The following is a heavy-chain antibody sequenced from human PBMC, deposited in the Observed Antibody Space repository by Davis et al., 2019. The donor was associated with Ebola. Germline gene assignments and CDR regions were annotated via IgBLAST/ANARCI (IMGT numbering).Heavy chain of an antibody. Sequence: LRLSCTVSGGSISSGDYYWSWIRQPPGKGLEWIGYIYYSGSTYYNPSLRSRVTISVDTSKNQFSLKLSSVTAADTAVYYCARGMIVVASFFDYWGQGTLVTVSS. V-gene: IGHV4-30-4*01. CDR3: ARGMIVVASFFDY. CDR1: GGSISSGDYY. J-gene: IGHJ4*02. CDR2: IYYSGST. D-gene: IGHD3-22*01.